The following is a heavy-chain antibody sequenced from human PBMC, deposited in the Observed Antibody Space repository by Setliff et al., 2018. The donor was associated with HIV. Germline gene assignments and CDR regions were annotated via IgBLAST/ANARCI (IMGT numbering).Heavy chain of an antibody. CDR2: IYHSGST. J-gene: IGHJ5*02. D-gene: IGHD6-13*01. CDR3: AREAQYSSSWSGRRVTWFDA. V-gene: IGHV4-4*02. CDR1: GGSISSSNW. Sequence: LRRPLSLTCAVSGGSISSSNWWSWVRQSPGKGLEWIGEIYHSGSTNYNPSLKSRATISVDKSKNQFSLNLRSVTAADTAVYYCAREAQYSSSWSGRRVTWFDAWGQGTPVTVSS.